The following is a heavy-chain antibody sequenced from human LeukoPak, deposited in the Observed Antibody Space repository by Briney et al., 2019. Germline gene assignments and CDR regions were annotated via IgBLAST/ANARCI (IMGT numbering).Heavy chain of an antibody. CDR3: ARDDSFQFDN. V-gene: IGHV1-2*02. D-gene: IGHD5-18*01. Sequence: ASVKVSCKTSGYTFTAYYMHWVRQAPGQGLEWMGWINPNTGVTNYAQNFQGRVTMIRDTSINTAYMALNRLKFDDTAVYYCARDDSFQFDNWGQGTLVTVSS. CDR2: INPNTGVT. CDR1: GYTFTAYY. J-gene: IGHJ4*02.